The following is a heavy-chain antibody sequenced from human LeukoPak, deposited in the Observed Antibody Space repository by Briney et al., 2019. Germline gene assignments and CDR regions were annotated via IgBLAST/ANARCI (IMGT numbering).Heavy chain of an antibody. CDR2: IYYSGTT. Sequence: PSETLSLTCTVSGGSISSGDYYWSWIRQHPGKGLEWIGHIYYSGTTYYNPSLTSRVTISVDTSKNQLSLKLSSVTAADTAVYYCARGRHGDYEGWYFDLWGRGTLVTVSS. CDR1: GGSISSGDYY. D-gene: IGHD4-17*01. CDR3: ARGRHGDYEGWYFDL. J-gene: IGHJ2*01. V-gene: IGHV4-31*03.